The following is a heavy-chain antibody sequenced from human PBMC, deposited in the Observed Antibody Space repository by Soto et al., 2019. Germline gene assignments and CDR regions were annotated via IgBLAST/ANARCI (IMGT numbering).Heavy chain of an antibody. CDR1: GFTFSDYS. D-gene: IGHD4-17*01. J-gene: IGHJ4*02. CDR2: IRSSSSDT. CDR3: ARDNLRTVTTIDF. V-gene: IGHV3-48*02. Sequence: PGGSLRLSCAASGFTFSDYSMNWVRQAPGKGLEWVSNIRSSSSDTYYADSVKGRFTTFRDNAKNSLYLQMNSLRDEDTAVYYCARDNLRTVTTIDFWGLGTLVTVSS.